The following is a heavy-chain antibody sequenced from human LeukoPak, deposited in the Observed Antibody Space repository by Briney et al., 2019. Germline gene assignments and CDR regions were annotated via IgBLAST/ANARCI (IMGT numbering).Heavy chain of an antibody. D-gene: IGHD6-19*01. V-gene: IGHV1-18*01. CDR3: ARDLAVATLPTFDY. CDR2: ISGYNGNT. Sequence: ASVKVSCKASGYTFTRYGISWVRQAPGQGLEWMGWISGYNGNTNYAQKFQGRVTMTTDTFTSTAYMELRSLRSDDTAVYYCARDLAVATLPTFDYWGQGILVTVSS. CDR1: GYTFTRYG. J-gene: IGHJ4*02.